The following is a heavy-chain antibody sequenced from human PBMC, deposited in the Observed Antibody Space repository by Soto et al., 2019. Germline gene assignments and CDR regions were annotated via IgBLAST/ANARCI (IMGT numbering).Heavy chain of an antibody. J-gene: IGHJ6*02. Sequence: SVKVSCKASGGTFSIYAISWVRQAPGQGLEWMGGIIPIFGKTNYAQKFQGRVTITADESTITAYMDVSSLRYDDTAVDYCARGLYRGSHSPYDYYALDVWGQGTTVTVSS. V-gene: IGHV1-69*13. CDR3: ARGLYRGSHSPYDYYALDV. CDR1: GGTFSIYA. D-gene: IGHD1-26*01. CDR2: IIPIFGKT.